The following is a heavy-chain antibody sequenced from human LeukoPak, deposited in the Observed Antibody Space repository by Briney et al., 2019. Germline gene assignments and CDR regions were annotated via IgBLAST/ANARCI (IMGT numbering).Heavy chain of an antibody. J-gene: IGHJ5*02. CDR2: INHSGST. CDR3: ARTRRGYCSGGSCPNWFDP. Sequence: SETLSLTCAVYGGSFSGYYWSWIRQPPGKGLEWIGEINHSGSTNYNPSLKSRVTISVDTSKNQFSLKLSSVTAADTAVYYCARTRRGYCSGGSCPNWFDPWGQGTLVTVSS. V-gene: IGHV4-34*01. CDR1: GGSFSGYY. D-gene: IGHD2-15*01.